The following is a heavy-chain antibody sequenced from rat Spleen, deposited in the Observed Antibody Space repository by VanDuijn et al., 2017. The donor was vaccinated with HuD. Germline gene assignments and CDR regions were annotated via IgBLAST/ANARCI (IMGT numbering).Heavy chain of an antibody. Sequence: EVQLVESGGGLVQPGRSLKLSCAASGFTFTDFYMAWVRQAPTKGLEWVATISYGDGSGHSSTYYRDSVKGRFTISRDNAKSTLSLQLDSLRSEDTATYYCARRHYGYTDYFDYWGQGVMVTVSS. CDR3: ARRHYGYTDYFDY. D-gene: IGHD1-9*01. CDR1: GFTFTDFY. CDR2: ISYGDGSGHSST. V-gene: IGHV5-7*01. J-gene: IGHJ2*01.